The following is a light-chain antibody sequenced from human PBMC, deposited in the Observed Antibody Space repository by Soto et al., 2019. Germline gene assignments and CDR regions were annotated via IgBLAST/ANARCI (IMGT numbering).Light chain of an antibody. CDR2: DNE. CDR1: SSNIGGNY. V-gene: IGLV1-51*01. J-gene: IGLJ2*01. CDR3: GTWDIRLDTVV. Sequence: QSVLTQPPSVSAAPGQKVTISCSGSSSNIGGNYVSWYQQVPRTAPKLLIYDNEKRHSGIPDRFSGSKSGTSATLGITGLQAADEADYYCGTWDIRLDTVVFGGGTKLTVL.